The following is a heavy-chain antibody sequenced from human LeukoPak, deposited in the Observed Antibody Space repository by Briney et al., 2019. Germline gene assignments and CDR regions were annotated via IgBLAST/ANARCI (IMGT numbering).Heavy chain of an antibody. CDR3: ARDPDSAFDI. J-gene: IGHJ3*02. CDR2: IYSGGST. Sequence: GGSLRLSCAASGFTVSSNYMSWVRQAPGKGLEWVSVIYSGGSTYYADSVKGRFNISRDNSKNTLYLQMNSLRAEDTAVYYCARDPDSAFDIWGQGTMVTVSS. CDR1: GFTVSSNY. V-gene: IGHV3-53*01. D-gene: IGHD3-22*01.